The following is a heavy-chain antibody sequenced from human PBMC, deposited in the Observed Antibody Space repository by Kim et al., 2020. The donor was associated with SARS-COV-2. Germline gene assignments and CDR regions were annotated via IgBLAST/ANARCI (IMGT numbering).Heavy chain of an antibody. CDR3: ARGASWQKRDGYALDS. CDR2: ISSSTSTI. Sequence: GGSLRLSCTTSGFTFSSYSMNWVRQAPGKGLEWISYISSSTSTIYYADSVKGRFTISRDNARNSLHLQMNSLRGEDTAVYYCARGASWQKRDGYALDSWGQGTLVIVSS. CDR1: GFTFSSYS. D-gene: IGHD5-18*01. J-gene: IGHJ5*01. V-gene: IGHV3-48*01.